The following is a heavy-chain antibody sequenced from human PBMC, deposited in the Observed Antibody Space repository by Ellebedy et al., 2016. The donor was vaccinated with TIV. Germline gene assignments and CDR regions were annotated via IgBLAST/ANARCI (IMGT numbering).Heavy chain of an antibody. CDR2: ISYDGSNK. Sequence: PGGSLRLSCAASGFTFSGYAMHWVRQAPGKGLEWVAVISYDGSNKYYADSVKGRFTISRDNSKNTLYLQMNSLRAEYTAVYYCARDLSHYDLDYYYGMDVWGQGTTVTVSS. CDR1: GFTFSGYA. CDR3: ARDLSHYDLDYYYGMDV. V-gene: IGHV3-30*03. D-gene: IGHD4-17*01. J-gene: IGHJ6*02.